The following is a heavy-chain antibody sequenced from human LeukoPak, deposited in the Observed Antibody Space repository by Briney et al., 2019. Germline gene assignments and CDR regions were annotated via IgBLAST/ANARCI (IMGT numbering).Heavy chain of an antibody. CDR3: ARYHSGWYGAGFDY. V-gene: IGHV4-59*08. J-gene: IGHJ4*02. Sequence: SETLSLTCTVSGGSISSYYWSWIRQPPGKGLKWIGYIYYSGSTNYNPSLKGRVTISVDTSKNHFSLKLSSVTAADTAVYYCARYHSGWYGAGFDYWGQGTLVTVSS. D-gene: IGHD6-19*01. CDR2: IYYSGST. CDR1: GGSISSYY.